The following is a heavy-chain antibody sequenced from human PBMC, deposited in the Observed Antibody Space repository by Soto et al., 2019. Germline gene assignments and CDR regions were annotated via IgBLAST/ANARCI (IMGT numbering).Heavy chain of an antibody. Sequence: EVQLLESGGGLVQPGGSLRLSCAASGFTFTIYAMSWVRQAPGKGLEWVSGISGSGGNTYYADSVKGRFTISRDNSKHTLYLQMNSLRAEDTAVYYCAKVPPFYCSSTSCPPDPNWFDPWGQGTLVTVSS. V-gene: IGHV3-23*01. CDR3: AKVPPFYCSSTSCPPDPNWFDP. J-gene: IGHJ5*02. D-gene: IGHD2-2*01. CDR1: GFTFTIYA. CDR2: ISGSGGNT.